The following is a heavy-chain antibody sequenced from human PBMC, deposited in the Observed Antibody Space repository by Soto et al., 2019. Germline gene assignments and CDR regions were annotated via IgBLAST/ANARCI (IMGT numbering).Heavy chain of an antibody. V-gene: IGHV3-15*07. Sequence: GESLKISCAASGFTFSNAWMNWVRQAPGKGLEWVGRIKSKTDGGTTDYAAPVKGRFTISRDDSKNTLYLQMNSLKTEDTAVYYCTTDSSSGWGGGTFDYWGQGTLVTVSS. CDR1: GFTFSNAW. CDR2: IKSKTDGGTT. CDR3: TTDSSSGWGGGTFDY. J-gene: IGHJ4*02. D-gene: IGHD6-19*01.